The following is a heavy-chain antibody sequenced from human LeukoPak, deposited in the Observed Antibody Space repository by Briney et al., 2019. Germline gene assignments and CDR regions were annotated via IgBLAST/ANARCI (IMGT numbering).Heavy chain of an antibody. D-gene: IGHD3-10*01. J-gene: IGHJ5*02. CDR3: ARYGSGSYFPPNWFDP. Sequence: GGSLRLSCVVAGITFSDYGMTWVRQAPGKGLEWVSSISSSSSYIYYADSVKGRFTISRDNAKNSLYLQMNSLRAEDTAVYYCARYGSGSYFPPNWFDPWGQGTLVTVSS. CDR1: GITFSDYG. CDR2: ISSSSSYI. V-gene: IGHV3-21*01.